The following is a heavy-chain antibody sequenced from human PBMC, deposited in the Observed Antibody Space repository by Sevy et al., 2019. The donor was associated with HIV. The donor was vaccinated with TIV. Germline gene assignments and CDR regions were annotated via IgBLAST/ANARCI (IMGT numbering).Heavy chain of an antibody. CDR2: IKHSGST. V-gene: IGHV4-34*01. CDR3: ARVTMDRDGYNYMDY. J-gene: IGHJ4*02. CDR1: GGSFSGYY. Sequence: SETLSLTCAVYGGSFSGYYWNWIRQPPGKGLEWIGEIKHSGSTDYNPSLKSRVTISVDTSKNQFSLKLKSVTAADTTVYYCARVTMDRDGYNYMDYWGQGTLVTASS. D-gene: IGHD5-12*01.